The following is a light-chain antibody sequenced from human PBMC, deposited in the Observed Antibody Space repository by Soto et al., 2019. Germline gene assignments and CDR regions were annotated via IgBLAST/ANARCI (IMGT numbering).Light chain of an antibody. CDR1: QSVRTT. Sequence: EIVMRQSPATLSVSPGQRATLSCRASQSVRTTVAWYHQRPGQAPRVLIYGASTRATGVPDRFSGGGSGTDFTVTVTSLQSEDFGIYYCQQYTDWPTTFGRGTKVEIK. CDR2: GAS. V-gene: IGKV3-15*01. J-gene: IGKJ1*01. CDR3: QQYTDWPTT.